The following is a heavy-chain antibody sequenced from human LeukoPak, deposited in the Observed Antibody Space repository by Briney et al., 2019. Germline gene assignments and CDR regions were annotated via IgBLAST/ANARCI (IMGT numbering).Heavy chain of an antibody. D-gene: IGHD1-26*01. CDR3: ARQRGSYSLDY. CDR1: RFTFGNYW. J-gene: IGHJ4*02. CDR2: IKQDGSEK. V-gene: IGHV3-7*01. Sequence: GGSLRLSCAASRFTFGNYWMSWVRQAPGKGLEWVANIKQDGSEKFHVDSVKGRFIISRDNAKNSLYLQMTSLRTDDTAVYYCARQRGSYSLDYWGQGTWSPSP.